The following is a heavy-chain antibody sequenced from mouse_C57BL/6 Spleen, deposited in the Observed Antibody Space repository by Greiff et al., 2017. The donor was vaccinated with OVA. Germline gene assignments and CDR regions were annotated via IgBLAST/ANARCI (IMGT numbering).Heavy chain of an antibody. CDR2: INPNYGTT. CDR3: ARHLYYDYPHYYAMDY. CDR1: GYSFTDYN. V-gene: IGHV1-39*01. J-gene: IGHJ4*01. Sequence: VQLKESGPELVKPGASVKISCKASGYSFTDYNMNWVKQSNGKSLEWIGVINPNYGTTSYNQKFKGKATLTVDQSSSTAYMQLNRLTSEDSAVYYCARHLYYDYPHYYAMDYWGQGTSVTVSS. D-gene: IGHD2-4*01.